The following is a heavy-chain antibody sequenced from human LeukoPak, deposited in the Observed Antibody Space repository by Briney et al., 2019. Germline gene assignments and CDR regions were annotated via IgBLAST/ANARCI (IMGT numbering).Heavy chain of an antibody. J-gene: IGHJ5*02. V-gene: IGHV4-34*01. CDR1: GGSFSGYY. Sequence: SETLSLTCAVYGGSFSGYYWSWIRQPPGKGLEWIGEINHSGSTNYNPSLKSRVTISVDTSKNQFSLKLSSVTAADTAVYYCASSYYYGSGSYYTAWGQGTLVTVSS. D-gene: IGHD3-10*01. CDR3: ASSYYYGSGSYYTA. CDR2: INHSGST.